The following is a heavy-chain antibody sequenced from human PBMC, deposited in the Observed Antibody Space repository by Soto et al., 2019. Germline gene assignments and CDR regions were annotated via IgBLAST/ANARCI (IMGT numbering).Heavy chain of an antibody. V-gene: IGHV4-30-4*01. CDR1: GGSISSGDYY. J-gene: IGHJ5*02. D-gene: IGHD3-22*01. CDR3: AAQYYDSSANDVGWLDP. Sequence: SETLSLTYTVSGGSISSGDYYWNWIRQPPGKGLEWIGYISYSGSTYYNSSLKTRVTISEDTSKNQFSLKLTYVTAADTAVYYCAAQYYDSSANDVGWLDPWGQGTLVTVSS. CDR2: ISYSGST.